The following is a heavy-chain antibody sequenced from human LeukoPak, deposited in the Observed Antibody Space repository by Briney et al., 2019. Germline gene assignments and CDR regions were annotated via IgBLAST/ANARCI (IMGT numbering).Heavy chain of an antibody. CDR3: ARVYDSSGYYEYYFDY. V-gene: IGHV4-59*01. CDR2: IYYSGST. D-gene: IGHD3-22*01. Sequence: SETLSLTCTVSGGSISSYYWSWIRQPPGKGVEWIGYIYYSGSTNYNPSLKSRVTISVDTSKNQFSLKLSSVTAADAAVYYCARVYDSSGYYEYYFDYWGQGTLVTVSS. CDR1: GGSISSYY. J-gene: IGHJ4*02.